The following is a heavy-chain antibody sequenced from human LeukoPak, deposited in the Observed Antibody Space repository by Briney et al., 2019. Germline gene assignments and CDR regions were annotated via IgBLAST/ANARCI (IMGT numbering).Heavy chain of an antibody. CDR3: AREPPGNYDDSGHYYAYFDC. D-gene: IGHD3-22*01. CDR1: GFIFGDYN. CDR2: ISSGGSTI. Sequence: GGSLRLSCAASGFIFGDYNMNWVRQAPGKGLEWVSYISSGGSTIYYADTVKGRFTISRDNARNSLYLQMNGLTDEDTAVYYCAREPPGNYDDSGHYYAYFDCWGQGALATVSS. J-gene: IGHJ4*02. V-gene: IGHV3-48*02.